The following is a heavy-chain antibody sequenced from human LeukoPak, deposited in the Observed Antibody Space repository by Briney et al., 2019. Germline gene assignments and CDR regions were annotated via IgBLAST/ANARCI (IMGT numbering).Heavy chain of an antibody. Sequence: GASVKVSCKASVGNFSTYAISWVRQAPGQGLEWMGGIIPIFGIAHYAQKFQDRVTITAGESTSTVYMELSSLRFEDTAVYYCARGGLYGSENPFDPCGQGTLVTVSS. D-gene: IGHD3-10*01. J-gene: IGHJ5*02. CDR2: IIPIFGIA. CDR3: ARGGLYGSENPFDP. V-gene: IGHV1-69*01. CDR1: VGNFSTYA.